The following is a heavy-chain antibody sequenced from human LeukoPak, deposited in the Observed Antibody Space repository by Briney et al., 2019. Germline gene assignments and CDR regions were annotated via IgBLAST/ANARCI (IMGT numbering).Heavy chain of an antibody. Sequence: PSETLSLTCAVYGGSFSGHFWSWIRQSPGKGLEWIGYIYTSGSTNYNPSLKSRVTMSVDTSKNQFSLKLSSVTAADTAVYYCAREVRYSSGWYIPYYFDYWGQGTLVTVSS. D-gene: IGHD6-19*01. CDR3: AREVRYSSGWYIPYYFDY. V-gene: IGHV4-4*08. CDR2: IYTSGST. CDR1: GGSFSGHF. J-gene: IGHJ4*02.